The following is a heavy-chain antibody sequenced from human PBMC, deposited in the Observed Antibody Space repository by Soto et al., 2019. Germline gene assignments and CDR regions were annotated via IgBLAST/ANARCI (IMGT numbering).Heavy chain of an antibody. D-gene: IGHD4-17*01. V-gene: IGHV1-8*01. CDR2: MNPNSGNT. J-gene: IGHJ4*02. CDR1: GYTFTSYD. Sequence: QVQLVQSGAEVKKPGASVKVSCKASGYTFTSYDINWVRQATGQGLEWMGWMNPNSGNTGYAQKFQGRVTMTRNTSISTAYMELSSMRSEDTAVYYCARSRILYGDYDPFDYWGQGTLVTVSS. CDR3: ARSRILYGDYDPFDY.